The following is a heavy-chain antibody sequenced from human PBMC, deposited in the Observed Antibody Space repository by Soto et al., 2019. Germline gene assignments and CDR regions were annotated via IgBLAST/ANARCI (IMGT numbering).Heavy chain of an antibody. Sequence: GGSMRLSGAASGFTFSNAWMSWVRQAPGKGLEWVGRIKSKTDGGTTDYAAPVKGRFTISRDDSKNTLYLQMNSLKTEDTGVYWCTTSLFGVLPDYWGQGTLVTVSS. CDR2: IKSKTDGGTT. D-gene: IGHD3-3*01. CDR3: TTSLFGVLPDY. CDR1: GFTFSNAW. V-gene: IGHV3-15*01. J-gene: IGHJ4*02.